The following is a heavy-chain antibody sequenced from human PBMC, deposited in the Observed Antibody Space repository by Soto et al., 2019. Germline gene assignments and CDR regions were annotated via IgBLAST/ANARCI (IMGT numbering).Heavy chain of an antibody. Sequence: ESGGGVVQPGRSLRLSCAASGFTFSSYGMHWVRQAPGKGLEWVAVISYDGSNKYYADSVKGRFTISRDNSKNTLYLQMNSLRAEDTAVYYCAKVPPYYGSGSYFDYWGQGTLVTVSS. D-gene: IGHD3-10*01. V-gene: IGHV3-30*18. CDR1: GFTFSSYG. CDR3: AKVPPYYGSGSYFDY. CDR2: ISYDGSNK. J-gene: IGHJ4*02.